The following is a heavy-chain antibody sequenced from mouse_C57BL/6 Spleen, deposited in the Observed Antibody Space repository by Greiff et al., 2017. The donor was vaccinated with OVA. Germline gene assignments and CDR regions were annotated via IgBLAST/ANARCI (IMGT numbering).Heavy chain of an antibody. V-gene: IGHV1-19*01. Sequence: VQLQQSGPVLVKPGASVKMSCKASGYTFTDYYMNWVKQSHGKSLEWIGVINPYNGGTSYNQKFKGKATLTVDKSSSTAYMELNSLTSEDSAVYYCASGAYGSSYGFAYWGQGTLVTVSA. CDR1: GYTFTDYY. J-gene: IGHJ3*01. CDR2: INPYNGGT. CDR3: ASGAYGSSYGFAY. D-gene: IGHD1-1*01.